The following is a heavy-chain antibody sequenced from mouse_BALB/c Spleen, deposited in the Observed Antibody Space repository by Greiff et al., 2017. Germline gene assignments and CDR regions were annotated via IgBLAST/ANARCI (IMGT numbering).Heavy chain of an antibody. D-gene: IGHD2-1*01. V-gene: IGHV1-82*01. CDR3: AREGGGNYAWFAY. Sequence: QVQLQQSGAELVKPGASVKISCKASGYAFSSSWMNWVKQRPGQGLEWIGRIYPGDGDTNYNGKFKGKATLTADKSSSTAYMQLSSLTSVDSAVYFCAREGGGNYAWFAYWGQGTLVTVSA. CDR1: GYAFSSSW. J-gene: IGHJ3*01. CDR2: IYPGDGDT.